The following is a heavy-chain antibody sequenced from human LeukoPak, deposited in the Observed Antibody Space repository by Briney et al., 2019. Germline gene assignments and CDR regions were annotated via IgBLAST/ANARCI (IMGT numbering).Heavy chain of an antibody. CDR3: ARGGHGHTQNDY. J-gene: IGHJ4*02. CDR2: INPNTGGT. V-gene: IGHV1-2*02. CDR1: GYTFTDYH. Sequence: ASVNVSCQASGYTFTDYHIHWVRQAPGQGLEWMGWINPNTGGTNYAQNFQGRVTMTRDTSITTSYMELSSLLSDDTALYYCARGGHGHTQNDYWNQGILVTVSS. D-gene: IGHD5-24*01.